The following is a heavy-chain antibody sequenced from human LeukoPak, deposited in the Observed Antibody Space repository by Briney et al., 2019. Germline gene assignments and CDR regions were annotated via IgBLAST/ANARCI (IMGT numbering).Heavy chain of an antibody. V-gene: IGHV4-61*02. CDR2: IHTSGST. Sequence: SETLSLICTVSGGSIGSGSYFWSWIRQPAGKGLEWIGRIHTSGSTNYNPSFKSRVTISGDTSKNQFSLKLSSLTAADTAVYYCARERHDFWTGYYDSWGQGTLVAVSS. J-gene: IGHJ4*02. CDR3: ARERHDFWTGYYDS. D-gene: IGHD3/OR15-3a*01. CDR1: GGSIGSGSYF.